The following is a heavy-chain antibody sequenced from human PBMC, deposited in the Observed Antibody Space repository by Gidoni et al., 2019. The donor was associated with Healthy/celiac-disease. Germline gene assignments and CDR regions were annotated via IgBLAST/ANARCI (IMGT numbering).Heavy chain of an antibody. V-gene: IGHV4-59*01. J-gene: IGHJ4*02. Sequence: QVQLQESRPGLVQPSETLSLTFTVSGGSISSYYWSWIRQPPGKGLEWIGYIYYSGSTNYNPSLKSRVTISVDTSKNQFSLKLSSVTAADTAVYYCARDLGSTVTYDWGQGTLVTVSS. CDR3: ARDLGSTVTYD. CDR1: GGSISSYY. D-gene: IGHD4-4*01. CDR2: IYYSGST.